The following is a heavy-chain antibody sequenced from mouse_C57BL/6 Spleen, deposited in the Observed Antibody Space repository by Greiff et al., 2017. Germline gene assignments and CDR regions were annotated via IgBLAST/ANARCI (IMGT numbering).Heavy chain of an antibody. V-gene: IGHV3-6*01. Sequence: DVKLQESGPGLVKPSQSLSLTCSVTGYSITSGYYWNWIRQFPGNKLEWMGYISYDGSNNYNPSLKNRISITRDTSKNQFFLKLNSVTTEDTATYYCAREGTTVVIDYWGQGTTLTVSS. CDR2: ISYDGSN. CDR1: GYSITSGYY. D-gene: IGHD1-1*01. J-gene: IGHJ2*01. CDR3: AREGTTVVIDY.